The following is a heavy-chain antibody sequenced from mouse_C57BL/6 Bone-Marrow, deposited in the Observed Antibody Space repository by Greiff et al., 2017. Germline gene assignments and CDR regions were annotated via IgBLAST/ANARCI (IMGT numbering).Heavy chain of an antibody. J-gene: IGHJ3*01. V-gene: IGHV14-4*01. CDR1: GFNIKVDY. D-gene: IGHD2-2*01. CDR3: TTEGWLRREFAY. CDR2: IDPENGDT. Sequence: EVKLQQSGAELVRPGASVKLSCTASGFNIKVDYMHWVKQRPEQGLEWIGWIDPENGDTEYASKFQGKATITADTSSNTAYLQLSSLQSEDTAVYYCTTEGWLRREFAYWGQGTLVTVSA.